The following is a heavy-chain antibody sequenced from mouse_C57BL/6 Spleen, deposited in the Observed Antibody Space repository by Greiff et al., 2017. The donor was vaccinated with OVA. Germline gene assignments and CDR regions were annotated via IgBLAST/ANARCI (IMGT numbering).Heavy chain of an antibody. Sequence: EVQLQQSGPELVKPGASVKIPCKASGYTFTDSNMDWVKQSHGKSLEWIGDINPNNGGTIYNQKFKGKATLTVDKSSSTAYMELRSLTSEDTAVYYCARSGYDYDGAYWGQGTLVTVSA. J-gene: IGHJ3*01. CDR3: ARSGYDYDGAY. CDR2: INPNNGGT. CDR1: GYTFTDSN. D-gene: IGHD2-4*01. V-gene: IGHV1-18*01.